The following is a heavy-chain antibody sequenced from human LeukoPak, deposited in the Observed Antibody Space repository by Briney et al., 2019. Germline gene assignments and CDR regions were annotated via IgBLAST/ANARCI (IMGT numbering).Heavy chain of an antibody. V-gene: IGHV3-30*18. CDR2: ISYDGSNK. D-gene: IGHD3-10*01. J-gene: IGHJ4*02. Sequence: PGRSLRLSCAASGFTFSSYGMHWVRQAPGKGLEWVAVISYDGSNKYYADSVKGRFTISRDNSKNTLYLQMNSLRAEDTAVYYCAKPYDSGTFLPGYWGQGTLVTVSS. CDR1: GFTFSSYG. CDR3: AKPYDSGTFLPGY.